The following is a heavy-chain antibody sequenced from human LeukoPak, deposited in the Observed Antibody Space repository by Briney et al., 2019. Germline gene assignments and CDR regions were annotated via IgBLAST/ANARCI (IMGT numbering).Heavy chain of an antibody. Sequence: GGSLRLSCAASGFTFSDAWMNWVRLAPGKGLVWVGRIKSRNRGETVDYAAPVKGRFIISRDDSKTTVYLQMNSLKTEDTAIYYCTTDGSTTLSNTFDYWGQGTLVTVSS. CDR1: GFTFSDAW. D-gene: IGHD1-26*01. V-gene: IGHV3-15*01. CDR3: TTDGSTTLSNTFDY. J-gene: IGHJ4*02. CDR2: IKSRNRGETV.